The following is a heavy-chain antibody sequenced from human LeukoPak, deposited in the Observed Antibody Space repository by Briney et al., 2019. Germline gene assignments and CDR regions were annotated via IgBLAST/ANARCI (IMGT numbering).Heavy chain of an antibody. Sequence: ASVKVSCKPSGGTFSSYAISWVRQAHGQGLEWMGGIIPIFGTANYAQKFQGRVTITTDQSTSTAYMELSSLRSEDTAVYYFARGGSGSYEYYFDYWGQGTLVTVS. V-gene: IGHV1-69*05. CDR1: GGTFSSYA. CDR2: IIPIFGTA. J-gene: IGHJ4*02. CDR3: ARGGSGSYEYYFDY. D-gene: IGHD1-26*01.